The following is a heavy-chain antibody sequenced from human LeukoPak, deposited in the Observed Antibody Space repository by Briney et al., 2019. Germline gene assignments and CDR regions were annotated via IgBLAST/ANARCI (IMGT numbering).Heavy chain of an antibody. V-gene: IGHV1-2*02. J-gene: IGHJ4*02. D-gene: IGHD6-6*01. CDR2: INPNSGGT. CDR1: GYTFTGYY. CDR3: ARGRGSSSGRFDY. Sequence: ASVKVSCKASGYTFTGYYMHWVRQAPGQGLEWMGWINPNSGGTNYAQKFQGRVTMTRDTSISTAYMELSRLRSDDTAAYYCARGRGSSSGRFDYWGQGTLVTVSS.